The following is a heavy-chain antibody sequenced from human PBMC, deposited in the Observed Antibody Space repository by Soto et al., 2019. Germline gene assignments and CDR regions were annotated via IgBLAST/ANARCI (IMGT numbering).Heavy chain of an antibody. J-gene: IGHJ4*02. CDR1: GFTFSSYW. V-gene: IGHV3-7*05. D-gene: IGHD2-15*01. CDR3: ARDLISATGFDY. Sequence: EVHLVDSGGGLGQPGGSLRLSCAASGFTFSSYWMSRVRQAPGKGLEWVANIKQDGSEKYYVDSVKGRFTISRDNPKNSLYLQLNSLRAEDTAVYYCARDLISATGFDYWGQGTLVTVSS. CDR2: IKQDGSEK.